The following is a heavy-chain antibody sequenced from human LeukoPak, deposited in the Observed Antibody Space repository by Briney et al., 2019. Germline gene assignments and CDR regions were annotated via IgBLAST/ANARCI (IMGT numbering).Heavy chain of an antibody. D-gene: IGHD1-26*01. J-gene: IGHJ4*02. CDR3: ARLGIVGAIPGDS. V-gene: IGHV4-31*03. CDR1: GGSISSGGYY. CDR2: IYYSGST. Sequence: PSQTLSLTCTVSGGSISSGGYYWSWIRQHPGKGLEWIGYIYYSGSTYYNPSLKSRVTISVDTSKNQFSLKLSSVTAADTAVYYCARLGIVGAIPGDSWGQGTLVTVSS.